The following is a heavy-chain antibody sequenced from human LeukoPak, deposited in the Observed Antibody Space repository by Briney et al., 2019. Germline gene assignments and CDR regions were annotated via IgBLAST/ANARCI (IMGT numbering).Heavy chain of an antibody. Sequence: PSETLSLTCTVSGGSISSYYWSWIRQPPGKGLEWIGEINHSGSTNYNPSLKSRVTISVDTSKNQFSLKLSSVTAADTAVYYCARDRDELIAAAGTYFDYWGQGTLVTVSS. V-gene: IGHV4-34*01. CDR2: INHSGST. CDR1: GGSISSYY. J-gene: IGHJ4*02. D-gene: IGHD6-13*01. CDR3: ARDRDELIAAAGTYFDY.